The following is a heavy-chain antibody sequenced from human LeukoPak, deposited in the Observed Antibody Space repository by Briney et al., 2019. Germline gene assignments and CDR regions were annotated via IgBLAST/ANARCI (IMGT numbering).Heavy chain of an antibody. V-gene: IGHV4-34*01. D-gene: IGHD3-10*01. Sequence: PSQTRSLTCAVYGGSFSGYYCSWIRQPPGKGLDWIGEINHSGSTNYNPSLKSRVTISVDTSKNQFSLKLSSVTAADPAVYSCARGRAPPIKLWSQTRRGAFDIWGQGTMVTVSS. CDR3: ARGRAPPIKLWSQTRRGAFDI. J-gene: IGHJ3*02. CDR2: INHSGST. CDR1: GGSFSGYY.